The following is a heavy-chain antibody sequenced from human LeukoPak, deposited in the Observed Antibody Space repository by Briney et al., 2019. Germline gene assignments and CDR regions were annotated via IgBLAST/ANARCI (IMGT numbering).Heavy chain of an antibody. CDR3: VRLRRNSDTSGFYYYYDF. CDR1: GYTFSSYS. CDR2: ISVRSNYI. V-gene: IGHV3-21*01. Sequence: GGSLRLSCVASGYTFSSYSINWVRHAPGKGLEWVSSISVRSNYIYYVDSVRGRFSISRDDARDSLYLQMNSLRAEDTAVYFCVRLRRNSDTSGFYYYYDFWGQGTLVTVSS. J-gene: IGHJ4*02. D-gene: IGHD3-22*01.